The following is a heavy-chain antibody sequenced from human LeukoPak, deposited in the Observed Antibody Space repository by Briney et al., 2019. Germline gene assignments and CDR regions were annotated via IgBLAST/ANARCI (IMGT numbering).Heavy chain of an antibody. CDR1: GGSVSSGSYY. V-gene: IGHV4-61*01. CDR3: ARENYYDSTGCRNCLDP. J-gene: IGHJ5*02. D-gene: IGHD3-22*01. CDR2: IYYSGST. Sequence: SETLSLTCTVSGGSVSSGSYYWTRIRQPPGKGLEWIGYIYYSGSTNYNPPLKSRVTISVDTSKNQFSLKLSSVTAADTAVYYCARENYYDSTGCRNCLDPWGQGTLVTVSS.